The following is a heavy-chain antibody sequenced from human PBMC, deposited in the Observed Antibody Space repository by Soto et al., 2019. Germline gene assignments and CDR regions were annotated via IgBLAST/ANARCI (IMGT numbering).Heavy chain of an antibody. CDR3: ARGVTVFGLVSRFWFDP. D-gene: IGHD3-3*01. J-gene: IGHJ5*02. CDR2: IYNSGIN. CDR1: GGSISSGDYS. V-gene: IGHV4-30-4*01. Sequence: QVLLQESGPGLVKSSQTLSLTCTVSGGSISSGDYSWSWVRQSPGKGLEWIGHIYNSGINYYNPSLHSRVVISIDTSRNQFSLRLSSLTAADRAVYFCARGVTVFGLVSRFWFDPWGQGTVVTVSS.